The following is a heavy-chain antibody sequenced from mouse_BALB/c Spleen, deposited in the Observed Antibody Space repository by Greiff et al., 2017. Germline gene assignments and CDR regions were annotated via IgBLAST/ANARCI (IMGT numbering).Heavy chain of an antibody. J-gene: IGHJ4*01. D-gene: IGHD2-2*01. CDR3: ARKGYGYDYAMDY. Sequence: VKLVESGPGLVQPSQSLSITCTVSGFSLTSYGVHWVRQSPGKGLEWLGVIWSGGSTDYNAAFISRLSISKDNSKSQVFFKMNSLQANDTAIYYCARKGYGYDYAMDYWGQGTSVTVSS. CDR1: GFSLTSYG. V-gene: IGHV2-2*02. CDR2: IWSGGST.